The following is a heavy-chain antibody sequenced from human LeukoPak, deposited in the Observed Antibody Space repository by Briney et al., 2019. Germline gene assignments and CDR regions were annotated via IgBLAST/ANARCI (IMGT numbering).Heavy chain of an antibody. D-gene: IGHD7-27*01. J-gene: IGHJ4*02. CDR2: INHSGST. CDR1: GGSFSSYY. Sequence: SQTLSLACAVYGGSFSSYYCSWIRQPPGKWLEWIGEINHSGSTNYNPSLKSRVTISVDTSKNQFSLKLSSVTAADTAVYYCARGARTLLGYFDYWGQGTLVTVSS. CDR3: ARGARTLLGYFDY. V-gene: IGHV4-34*01.